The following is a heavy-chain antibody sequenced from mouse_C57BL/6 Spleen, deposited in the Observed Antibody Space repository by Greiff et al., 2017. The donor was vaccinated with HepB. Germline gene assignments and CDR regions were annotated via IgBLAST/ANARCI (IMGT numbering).Heavy chain of an antibody. D-gene: IGHD3-1*01. Sequence: EVQLQQSGPELVKPGASVKISCKASGYSFTDYNMNWVKQSNGKSLEWIGVINPNYGTTSYNQKFQGKATLTVDQSSSTAYMQLNSLTSADSAVYYCAREGGSLVYAMDYWGQGTSVTVSS. V-gene: IGHV1-39*01. J-gene: IGHJ4*01. CDR2: INPNYGTT. CDR1: GYSFTDYN. CDR3: AREGGSLVYAMDY.